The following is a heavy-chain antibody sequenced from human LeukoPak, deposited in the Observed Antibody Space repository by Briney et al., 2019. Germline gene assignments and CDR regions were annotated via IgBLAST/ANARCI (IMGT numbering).Heavy chain of an antibody. D-gene: IGHD2-8*01. CDR1: GGSISSYY. CDR2: IYYSGST. J-gene: IGHJ4*02. Sequence: PSXTLSXXCTVSGGSISSYYWSWIRPPPGKGLEWIGYIYYSGSTNYNPSLTSRVTISVDTSKNQCSLRLTSVTAAGTAVYYCAXXPTKRVTEDYWGQGTLVTVSS. V-gene: IGHV4-59*01. CDR3: AXXPTKRVTEDY.